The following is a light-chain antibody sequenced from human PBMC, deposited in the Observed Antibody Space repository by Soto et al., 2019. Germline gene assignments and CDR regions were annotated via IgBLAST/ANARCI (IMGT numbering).Light chain of an antibody. CDR1: SSNIGNNY. V-gene: IGLV1-51*01. CDR3: GTWDTDLSAAHYA. CDR2: DNN. J-gene: IGLJ1*01. Sequence: QSVLTQPPSVSAAPGQKVTISCSGSSSNIGNNYVSWYQQLPGTAPKLLIYDNNKRPSGIPDRFSGSKSGTSATLGITGLQTGDEADYYCGTWDTDLSAAHYAFGTGTKVTVL.